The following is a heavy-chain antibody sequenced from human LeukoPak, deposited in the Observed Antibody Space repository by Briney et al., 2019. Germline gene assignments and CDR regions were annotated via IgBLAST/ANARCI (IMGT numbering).Heavy chain of an antibody. CDR2: INPNSGGT. J-gene: IGHJ6*03. CDR1: GYTFTGYY. V-gene: IGHV1-2*02. D-gene: IGHD4-11*01. CDR3: ARNSNSGHKHYYYYYMDV. Sequence: ASVKVSCKASGYTFTGYYMHWVRQAPGQGLEWMGWINPNSGGTNYAQKFQGRVTMTRDTSISTAYMELSRLRSDDTAVYYCARNSNSGHKHYYYYYMDVWGKGTTVTVSS.